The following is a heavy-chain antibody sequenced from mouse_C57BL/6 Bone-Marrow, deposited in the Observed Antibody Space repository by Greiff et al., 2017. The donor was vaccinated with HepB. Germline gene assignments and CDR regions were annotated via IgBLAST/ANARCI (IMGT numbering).Heavy chain of an antibody. CDR3: AREGYSNFGNYAMDY. J-gene: IGHJ4*01. V-gene: IGHV1-81*01. Sequence: QVQLKESGAELARPGASVKLSCKASGYTFTSYGISWVKQRTGQGLEWIGEIYPRSGNTYYNEKCKGKATLTADKSSSTAYMELRSLTSEDSAVYFCAREGYSNFGNYAMDYWGQGTSVTVSS. CDR1: GYTFTSYG. CDR2: IYPRSGNT. D-gene: IGHD2-5*01.